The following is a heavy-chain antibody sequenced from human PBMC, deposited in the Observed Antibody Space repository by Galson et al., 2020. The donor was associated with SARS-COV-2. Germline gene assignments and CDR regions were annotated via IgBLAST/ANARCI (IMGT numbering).Heavy chain of an antibody. J-gene: IGHJ4*02. CDR3: ARGDRITIFGVVAHFDY. V-gene: IGHV4-31*03. Sequence: ETSETLSPTCTVSGGSISSGGNYWSWIRQHPGKGLEWMGYTYYSGSTYYNPSLKSRVTISVDTSKNQFSLKLSSVTAADTAVYYCARGDRITIFGVVAHFDYWGQGTLVTVSS. D-gene: IGHD3-3*01. CDR2: TYYSGST. CDR1: GGSISSGGNY.